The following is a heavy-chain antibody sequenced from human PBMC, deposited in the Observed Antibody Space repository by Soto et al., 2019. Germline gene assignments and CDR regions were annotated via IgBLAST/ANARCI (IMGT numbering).Heavy chain of an antibody. CDR3: ARARNYGWFDP. Sequence: GGSLRLSCAASGFTFSSYAMSWVRQAPGKGLEWVSSISGSGSTTYYADSVKGRFTISRDNAKNSLYLQMNSLRAEDTAVYYCARARNYGWFDPWGQGTLVTVSS. J-gene: IGHJ5*02. CDR1: GFTFSSYA. V-gene: IGHV3-48*04. D-gene: IGHD1-7*01. CDR2: ISGSGSTT.